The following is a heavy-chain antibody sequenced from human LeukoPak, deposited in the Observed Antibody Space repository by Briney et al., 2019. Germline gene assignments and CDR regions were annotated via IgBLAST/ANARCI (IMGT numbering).Heavy chain of an antibody. CDR1: GLNLTNYD. V-gene: IGHV3-30*02. Sequence: GGSLRLSCAASGLNLTNYDMHWVRQAPGRGLEWEAFIRYDGSDKYYADSVKGRFTISRENSKNTLYLKMNSLRTEDTAVYYCAKGDTSWGQGTLVTVSS. CDR3: AKGDTS. J-gene: IGHJ5*02. D-gene: IGHD2-21*02. CDR2: IRYDGSDK.